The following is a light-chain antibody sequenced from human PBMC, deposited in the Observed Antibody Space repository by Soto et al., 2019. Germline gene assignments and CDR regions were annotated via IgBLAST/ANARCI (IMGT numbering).Light chain of an antibody. CDR2: GAS. V-gene: IGKV3-20*01. Sequence: EIVLTQSPGTLSLSPGERATLSCRASQSVSSSYLAWYQQKPGQTPRLLIYGASSRATGIPDRFSGSGSGTDCTLTISRLEPEDFAVYYCQQYVSSPWTFGQGTKVEIK. CDR3: QQYVSSPWT. J-gene: IGKJ1*01. CDR1: QSVSSSY.